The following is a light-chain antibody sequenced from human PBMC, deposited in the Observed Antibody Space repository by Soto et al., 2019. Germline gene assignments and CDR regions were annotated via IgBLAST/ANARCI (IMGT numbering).Light chain of an antibody. Sequence: QSVLTQPPSVSGAPGQTITMSCTGSGSNVGASYDVHWYQVLPGAGPRLLIYKNNNRPSGVPDRFSGSKSGTSASLAITGLRAEDEDDYYCQSYANILSGPLFGGGTKLTVL. CDR2: KNN. J-gene: IGLJ3*02. CDR1: GSNVGASYD. CDR3: QSYANILSGPL. V-gene: IGLV1-40*01.